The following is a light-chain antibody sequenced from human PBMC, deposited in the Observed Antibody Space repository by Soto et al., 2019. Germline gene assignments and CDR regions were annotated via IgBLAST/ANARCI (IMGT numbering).Light chain of an antibody. CDR3: QQANSFPLT. Sequence: DIQMTQSPSTLPACVLYRVTIAFLASQGISSWLAWYQQKPGKAPKLLIYAASSLQSGVPSRFSGSGSGTDFTLTISSLQPEDFATYYCQQANSFPLTFGGGTKVDIK. J-gene: IGKJ4*01. CDR1: QGISSW. CDR2: AAS. V-gene: IGKV1-12*01.